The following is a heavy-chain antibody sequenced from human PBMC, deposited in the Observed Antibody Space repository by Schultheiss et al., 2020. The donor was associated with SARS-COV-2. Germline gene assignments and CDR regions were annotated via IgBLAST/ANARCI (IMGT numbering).Heavy chain of an antibody. CDR2: TYYRSKWYN. Sequence: SETLSLTCAISGDSVSSNSAAWNWIRQSPSRGLEWLGRTYYRSKWYNDYAVSVKSRITINPDTSKNQFSLQLNSVTPEDTAVYYCASRWYSSGWYWRYWGQGTLVTVSS. V-gene: IGHV6-1*01. D-gene: IGHD6-19*01. CDR1: GDSVSSNSAA. J-gene: IGHJ4*02. CDR3: ASRWYSSGWYWRY.